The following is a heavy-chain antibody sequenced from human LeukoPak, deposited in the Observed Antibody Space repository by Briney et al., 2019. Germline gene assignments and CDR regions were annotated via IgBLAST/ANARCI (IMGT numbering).Heavy chain of an antibody. J-gene: IGHJ3*02. CDR2: IYYSGST. CDR1: GGSVSSGSYY. CDR3: ARDRAVTSDAFDI. Sequence: TSETLSLTCTVSGGSVSSGSYYWSWIRQPPGKGLEWIGYIYYSGSTNYNPSLKSRVTISVDTSKNQFSLKLSSVTAADTAVYYCARDRAVTSDAFDIWAKGQWSPSLQ. V-gene: IGHV4-61*01. D-gene: IGHD4-17*01.